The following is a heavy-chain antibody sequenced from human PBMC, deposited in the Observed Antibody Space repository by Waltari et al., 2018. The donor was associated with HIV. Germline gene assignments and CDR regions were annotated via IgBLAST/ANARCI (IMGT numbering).Heavy chain of an antibody. J-gene: IGHJ5*01. D-gene: IGHD3-10*01. CDR2: AIPMFGTA. CDR3: ASARETMGVDFDS. CDR1: GGAFVSHT. V-gene: IGHV1-69*08. Sequence: QVQLVQSGAEVKKPGSSVKFSCKASGGAFVSHTINWVRQAPGQGLEWMGRAIPMFGTANYEQKVKGRVTITADKSTSTAYMELNGLRFDDTAVYYCASARETMGVDFDSWGQGTLVTVS.